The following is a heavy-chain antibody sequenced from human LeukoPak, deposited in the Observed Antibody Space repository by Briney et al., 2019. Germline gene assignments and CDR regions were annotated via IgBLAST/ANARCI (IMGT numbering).Heavy chain of an antibody. CDR3: ARGVDLWSGYQNWFDP. CDR1: GGSISNYY. V-gene: IGHV4-4*07. Sequence: SETLSLTCTVSGGSISNYYWSWLRQPAGKGLEWIGRMYTSGSTNYNPSLKSRVTMSVDTSKNQFSLNLSSVTAADTAVYYCARGVDLWSGYQNWFDPWGQGTLVSVSS. J-gene: IGHJ5*02. D-gene: IGHD3-3*01. CDR2: MYTSGST.